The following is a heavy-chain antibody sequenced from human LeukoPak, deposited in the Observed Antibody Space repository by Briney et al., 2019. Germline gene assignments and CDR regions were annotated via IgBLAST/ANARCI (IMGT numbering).Heavy chain of an antibody. V-gene: IGHV3-21*04. D-gene: IGHD1-26*01. Sequence: GGSLRLSCAASGFTFSSYSMNWVRQAPGKGLEWVSSISSSSSYIYYADSVKGRFTISRDNAKNSLYLQMNSLRAEDTAVYYCAKELVGSYVESRGDYWGQGTLVTVSS. CDR2: ISSSSSYI. CDR3: AKELVGSYVESRGDY. J-gene: IGHJ4*02. CDR1: GFTFSSYS.